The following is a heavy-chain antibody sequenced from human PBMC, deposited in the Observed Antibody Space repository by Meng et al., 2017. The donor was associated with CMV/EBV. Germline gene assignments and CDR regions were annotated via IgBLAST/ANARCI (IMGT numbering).Heavy chain of an antibody. J-gene: IGHJ5*02. Sequence: GGSLRLSCAASGFTVSSNYMSWVRQAPGKGLEWVSVIYSGGSTYYADSVKGRFTISRDNSKSTLYLQMNSLRAEDTAVYYCAREVGYSYGDNWFDPWGQGTLVTVSS. CDR2: IYSGGST. V-gene: IGHV3-53*01. CDR3: AREVGYSYGDNWFDP. D-gene: IGHD5-18*01. CDR1: GFTVSSNY.